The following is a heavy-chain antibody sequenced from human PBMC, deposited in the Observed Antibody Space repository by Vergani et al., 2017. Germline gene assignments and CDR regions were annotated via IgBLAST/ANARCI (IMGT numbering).Heavy chain of an antibody. CDR1: GFTFSSYA. D-gene: IGHD3-3*01. CDR3: AKEGTIFGVVIIHFDY. V-gene: IGHV3-23*01. CDR2: ISGSGGST. Sequence: EVQLLESGGGLVQPGGSLRLSCAASGFTFSSYAMSWVRQAPGKGLEWVSAISGSGGSTYYADSVKGRFTIARDNSKNTLYLQMNSLRAEDTAVYYCAKEGTIFGVVIIHFDYGGQGTLVTVSS. J-gene: IGHJ4*02.